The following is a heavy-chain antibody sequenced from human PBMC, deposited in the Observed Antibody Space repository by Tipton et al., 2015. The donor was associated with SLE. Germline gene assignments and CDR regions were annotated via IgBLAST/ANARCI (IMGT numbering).Heavy chain of an antibody. Sequence: TLSLTCTVSGGSISSHYWGWFRQPPGKGLEWIGCIYTSGSTNYNPSLKSRVTMSVDTSKNQFSLKLSSVTAADTAVYYCARERGDYGDYFDYWGQGTLVTVSS. V-gene: IGHV4-4*08. J-gene: IGHJ4*02. CDR3: ARERGDYGDYFDY. CDR2: IYTSGST. D-gene: IGHD4-17*01. CDR1: GGSISSHY.